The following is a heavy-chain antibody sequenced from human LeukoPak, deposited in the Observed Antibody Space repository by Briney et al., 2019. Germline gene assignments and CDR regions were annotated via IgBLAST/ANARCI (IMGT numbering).Heavy chain of an antibody. V-gene: IGHV3-30-3*01. D-gene: IGHD4-11*01. Sequence: GGSLRLSCAASGFTFSSYAMSWVRQAPGKGLEWVSFISYDGRIKYYADSVKGRLTVSRDNSKNTLWLQMNSLRAEDTAIYYCARDLSEKYSIDYWGQGTLVTVSS. J-gene: IGHJ4*02. CDR1: GFTFSSYA. CDR3: ARDLSEKYSIDY. CDR2: ISYDGRIK.